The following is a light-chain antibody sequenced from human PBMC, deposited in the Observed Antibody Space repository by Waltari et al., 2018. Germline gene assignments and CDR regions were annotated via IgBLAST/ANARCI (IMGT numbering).Light chain of an antibody. V-gene: IGKV1-39*01. CDR3: RQSYSTPWS. J-gene: IGKJ2*01. CDR2: SAS. CDR1: QSITSF. Sequence: DIQMTQFPSSLSASVVDRVTITCRASQSITSFLNWYRQKPGKAPQLLIYSASSFQSGVPSRFSRSGFGTDFPLTISSLHPEGFAACYCRQSYSTPWSFG.